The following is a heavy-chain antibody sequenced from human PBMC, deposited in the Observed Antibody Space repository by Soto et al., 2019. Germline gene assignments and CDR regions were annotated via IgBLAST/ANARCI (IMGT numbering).Heavy chain of an antibody. J-gene: IGHJ4*02. V-gene: IGHV5-51*01. CDR2: IYLDDSDT. Sequence: PGESLKISCKISGYSLTNYWIGWVRQMPGKGLEWMGIIYLDDSDTRYSPSFQGQVTISADKSIATAYLQWSSLEASDTAMYYCARIITTRGGSCPDYWGQGTLVTVSS. CDR3: ARIITTRGGSCPDY. CDR1: GYSLTNYW. D-gene: IGHD2-15*01.